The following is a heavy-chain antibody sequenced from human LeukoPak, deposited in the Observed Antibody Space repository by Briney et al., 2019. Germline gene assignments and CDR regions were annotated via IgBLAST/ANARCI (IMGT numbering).Heavy chain of an antibody. D-gene: IGHD6-13*01. CDR1: GYTFTGYY. Sequence: GASVKVSCTASGYTFTGYYMHWVRQAPGQGLEWMGWINPNSGGTSYAQKFQGRVTMTRDTSISTAYMELSRLRSDDTAVYYCERVTIIAAAGLYYFDYWGQGTLVTVSS. J-gene: IGHJ4*02. V-gene: IGHV1-2*02. CDR2: INPNSGGT. CDR3: ERVTIIAAAGLYYFDY.